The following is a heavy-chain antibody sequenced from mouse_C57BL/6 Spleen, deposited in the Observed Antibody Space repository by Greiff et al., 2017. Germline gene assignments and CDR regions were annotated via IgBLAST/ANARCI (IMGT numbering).Heavy chain of an antibody. Sequence: QVQLQQSGAELVKPGASVKISCKASGYAFSSYWMNWVKQRPGKGLEWIGQIYPGDGDTNYNGKFKGKATLTADKSSSTAYMQLSSLTSEDSAVYFCARRGELYWYFDVWGTGTTVTVSS. CDR1: GYAFSSYW. J-gene: IGHJ1*03. CDR2: IYPGDGDT. V-gene: IGHV1-80*01. CDR3: ARRGELYWYFDV.